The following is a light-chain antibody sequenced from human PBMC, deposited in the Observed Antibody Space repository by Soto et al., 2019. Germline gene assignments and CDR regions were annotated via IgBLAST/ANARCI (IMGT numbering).Light chain of an antibody. CDR1: SSDVGGYNF. CDR3: SSYTSSSTRV. V-gene: IGLV2-14*01. Sequence: QSALTQPASVSGSPGQSITISCTGTSSDVGGYNFVSWYQHHPDKAPKLIIFEVSNRPSGVSNRFSGSKSGNTASLTISGLQAEDEADYYCSSYTSSSTRVFGTGTKLTV. J-gene: IGLJ1*01. CDR2: EVS.